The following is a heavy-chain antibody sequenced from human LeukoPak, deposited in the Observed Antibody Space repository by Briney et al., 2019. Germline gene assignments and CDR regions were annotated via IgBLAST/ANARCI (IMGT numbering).Heavy chain of an antibody. J-gene: IGHJ5*02. D-gene: IGHD3-10*01. Sequence: ASVKVSCKASGYTFTSYGISWVRQAPGQGLEWMGWISAYNGNTNHAQKLQGRVTMTTDTSTSTAYMELRSLRSDDTAVYYCARDPRGYYYGSGSSNWFDPWGQGTLVTVSS. CDR3: ARDPRGYYYGSGSSNWFDP. CDR1: GYTFTSYG. CDR2: ISAYNGNT. V-gene: IGHV1-18*01.